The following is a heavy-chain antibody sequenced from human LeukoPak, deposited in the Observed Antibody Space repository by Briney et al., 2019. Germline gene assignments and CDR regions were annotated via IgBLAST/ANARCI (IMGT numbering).Heavy chain of an antibody. CDR2: ISGSGTNT. CDR1: GFTFSSYS. Sequence: GGSLRLSCAASGFTFSSYSMNWVRQAPGKGLEWVSTISGSGTNTWYADSVKGRFTISRDNAMNSLSLQMNSLRAEDTAVYYCARAVAAFDYWGQGTLVTVSS. J-gene: IGHJ4*02. D-gene: IGHD6-19*01. V-gene: IGHV3-21*04. CDR3: ARAVAAFDY.